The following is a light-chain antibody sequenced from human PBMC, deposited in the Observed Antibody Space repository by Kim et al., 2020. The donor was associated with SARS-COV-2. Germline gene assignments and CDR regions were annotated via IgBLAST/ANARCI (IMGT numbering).Light chain of an antibody. V-gene: IGKV3-11*01. Sequence: EKGAPACRGSRRGGSYFAWYQQKHGQPARILLYDAANRATSITARCSGSGSGTEVTLTISSIEPDDFAVYYCQQRSNWPPITFGQGTRLEIK. J-gene: IGKJ5*01. CDR3: QQRSNWPPIT. CDR1: RRGGSY. CDR2: DAA.